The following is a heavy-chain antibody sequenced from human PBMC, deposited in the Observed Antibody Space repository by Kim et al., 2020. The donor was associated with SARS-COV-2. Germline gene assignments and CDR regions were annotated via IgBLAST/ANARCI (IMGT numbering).Heavy chain of an antibody. V-gene: IGHV3-48*03. CDR2: ISSNGGII. J-gene: IGHJ6*02. D-gene: IGHD2-21*01. CDR1: GFTFSSYE. CDR3: ATEGWGGANPLEYGMDV. Sequence: GGSLRLSCAASGFTFSSYEMIWVRQAPGKGLEWVSYISSNGGIIHYADSAKGRFTISRDNAGDSLYLQMNSLKVEDTAVYYCATEGWGGANPLEYGMDVWGQGTTVTVSS.